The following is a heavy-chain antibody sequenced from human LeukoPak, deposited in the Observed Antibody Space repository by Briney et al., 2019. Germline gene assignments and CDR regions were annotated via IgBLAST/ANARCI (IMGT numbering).Heavy chain of an antibody. CDR2: MHYRGST. D-gene: IGHD3-10*01. J-gene: IGHJ4*02. CDR1: GGSISSYY. V-gene: IGHV4-59*01. CDR3: AREKKDDYGSGFDY. Sequence: SETLSLTCTVSGGSISSYYWSWIRQPPGKGLEWIGYMHYRGSTNFNPPLKSRVTISVDTSKNQFSLNLCSVTAADTAVYYCAREKKDDYGSGFDYWGQGALVTVSS.